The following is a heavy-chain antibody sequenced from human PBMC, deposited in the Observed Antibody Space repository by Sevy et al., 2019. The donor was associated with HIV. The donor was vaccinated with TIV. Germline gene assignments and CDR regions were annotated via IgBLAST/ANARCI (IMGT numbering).Heavy chain of an antibody. Sequence: CLRLSCAASGFTFSSYGMHWVRQAPGKGLERVAVIWYDGSNKYYADSVKGRFTISRYNSKNTLYLQINSLRAEDTAVYYCTRAGIVVANPYFDYWGQGTLVTVSS. J-gene: IGHJ4*02. D-gene: IGHD3-22*01. V-gene: IGHV3-33*04. CDR2: IWYDGSNK. CDR1: GFTFSSYG. CDR3: TRAGIVVANPYFDY.